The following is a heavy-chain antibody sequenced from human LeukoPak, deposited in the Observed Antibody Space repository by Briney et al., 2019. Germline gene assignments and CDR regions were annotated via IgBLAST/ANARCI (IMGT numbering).Heavy chain of an antibody. CDR2: INHSGST. J-gene: IGHJ4*02. CDR3: ARTGDTSGCYYYYDY. Sequence: SETLSLTCAVYGGSFSAYYWSRIRQPPGKGLEWIGEINHSGSTNYNPSLKSRVAISLDTSTNQFSLKLNSVTAADTAVYFCARTGDTSGCYYYYDYWGPGTLVTVSS. CDR1: GGSFSAYY. D-gene: IGHD3-22*01. V-gene: IGHV4-34*01.